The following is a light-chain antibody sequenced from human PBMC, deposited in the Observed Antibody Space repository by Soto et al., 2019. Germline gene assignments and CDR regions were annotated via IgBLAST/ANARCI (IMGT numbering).Light chain of an antibody. Sequence: DIVMTQSPAALSVSPGERATLSCRASQNISTNLAWYQQKPGQAPRLLLYGASTRATGSPARFSGSGSGTEFTLTISSLQSEDFAVYYCQQYNNWPPWTFGQGTKVDI. CDR2: GAS. CDR3: QQYNNWPPWT. V-gene: IGKV3-15*01. J-gene: IGKJ1*01. CDR1: QNISTN.